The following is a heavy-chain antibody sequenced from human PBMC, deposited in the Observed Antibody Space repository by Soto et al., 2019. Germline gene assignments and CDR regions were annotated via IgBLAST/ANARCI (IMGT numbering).Heavy chain of an antibody. J-gene: IGHJ4*02. D-gene: IGHD3-3*01. CDR3: ASIPYDFWSGSPPTRENPIDY. V-gene: IGHV1-18*01. CDR1: GCTFTSYG. Sequence: ASVKVSCKASGCTFTSYGISWVRQAPGQGLEGMGWISAYNGNTNYAQKLQGRVTMTTDTSTSTAYMELRSLRSDDTAVYYCASIPYDFWSGSPPTRENPIDYWGQGTLVTVSS. CDR2: ISAYNGNT.